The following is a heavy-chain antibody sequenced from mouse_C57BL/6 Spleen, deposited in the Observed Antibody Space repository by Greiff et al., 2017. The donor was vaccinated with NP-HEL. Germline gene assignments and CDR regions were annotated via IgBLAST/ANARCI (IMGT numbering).Heavy chain of an antibody. CDR1: GYTFTSYW. D-gene: IGHD2-1*01. J-gene: IGHJ1*03. Sequence: QVQLQQPGAELVRPGSSVKLSCKASGYTFTSYWMHWVKQRPIQGLEWIGNIDPSDSETHYNQKFKDKATLTVDKSSSTAYMQLSSLTSEDSAVYYCARQGFYSEWYFDVWGTGTTVTVSS. V-gene: IGHV1-52*01. CDR3: ARQGFYSEWYFDV. CDR2: IDPSDSET.